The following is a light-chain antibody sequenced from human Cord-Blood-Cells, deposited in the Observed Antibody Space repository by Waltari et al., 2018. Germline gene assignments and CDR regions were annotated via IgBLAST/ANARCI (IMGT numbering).Light chain of an antibody. Sequence: IVMPQCPATLSVSPGDRATLSCRASPSVSSNLAWSQQKPGQAPRRRIYGASTRATGIPARFSGSGSGTEFTLTISSLQSEDFAVYYCQQYNNWPYTFGQGTKLEIK. J-gene: IGKJ2*01. V-gene: IGKV3-15*01. CDR2: GAS. CDR1: PSVSSN. CDR3: QQYNNWPYT.